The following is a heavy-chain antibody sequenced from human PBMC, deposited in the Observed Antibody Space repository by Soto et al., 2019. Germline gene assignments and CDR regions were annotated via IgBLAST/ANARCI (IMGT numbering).Heavy chain of an antibody. CDR3: ATLAAVTTFDY. J-gene: IGHJ4*02. CDR1: GYTFTSYY. D-gene: IGHD4-17*01. V-gene: IGHV1-46*03. Sequence: ASVKVSCKASGYTFTSYYMHWVRQAPGQGLEWMGIINPSGGSTSYAQKFQGRVTMTRDTSTSTVYMELSSPRSEDTAVYYCATLAAVTTFDYWGQGTLVTVSS. CDR2: INPSGGST.